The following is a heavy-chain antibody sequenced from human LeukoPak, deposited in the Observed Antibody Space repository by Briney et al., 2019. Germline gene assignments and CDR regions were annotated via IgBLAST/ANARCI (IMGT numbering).Heavy chain of an antibody. CDR2: ISGDSGNT. J-gene: IGHJ4*02. CDR3: AREDTRRGSRGYFDY. CDR1: GYTFISYG. V-gene: IGHV1-18*01. Sequence: ASVKVPCKASGYTFISYGISWVRQAPGQGLEWMGWISGDSGNTNYAQKLQGRVTMTTDTSATTAYLELRSLRSDDTAIYYCAREDTRRGSRGYFDYWGQGTLVNVSS.